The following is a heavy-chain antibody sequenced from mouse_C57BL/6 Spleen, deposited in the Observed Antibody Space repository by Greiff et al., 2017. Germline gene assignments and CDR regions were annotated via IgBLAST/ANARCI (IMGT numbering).Heavy chain of an antibody. Sequence: VKLVESGPGLVAPSQSLSITCTVSGFSLTSYGVHWVRQPPGKGLEWLVVIWSDGSTTYNSALKSRLSISKDNSKSQVFLKMNSLQTDDTAMYYCAREAYYGSSYGYFDVWGTGTMVTVSS. D-gene: IGHD1-1*01. CDR2: IWSDGST. V-gene: IGHV2-6*03. J-gene: IGHJ1*03. CDR3: AREAYYGSSYGYFDV. CDR1: GFSLTSYG.